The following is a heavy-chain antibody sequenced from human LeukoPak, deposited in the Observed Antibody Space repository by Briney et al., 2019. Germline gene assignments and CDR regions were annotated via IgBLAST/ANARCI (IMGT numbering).Heavy chain of an antibody. CDR3: ARGDYGDYRGTNFDY. CDR1: GYSFTSYW. J-gene: IGHJ4*02. Sequence: GESLKISCKGSGYSFTSYWIGWVRRMPGKGLEWMGIICPGDSDTRYSPSFQGQVTISADKSISTAYLRWSSLKASDTAMYYCARGDYGDYRGTNFDYWGQGTLVTVSS. CDR2: ICPGDSDT. V-gene: IGHV5-51*01. D-gene: IGHD4-17*01.